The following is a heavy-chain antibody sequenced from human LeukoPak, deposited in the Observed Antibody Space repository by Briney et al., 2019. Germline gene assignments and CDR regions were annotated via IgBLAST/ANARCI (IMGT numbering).Heavy chain of an antibody. J-gene: IGHJ2*01. V-gene: IGHV1-2*02. D-gene: IGHD3-22*01. CDR1: GYTFTGYY. CDR2: INPNSGGT. CDR3: ARDRYYSDTRDFLDYWYFDL. Sequence: ASVKVSCKASGYTFTGYYMHWVRQAPGQGLEWMGWINPNSGGTNYAQKFQGRVTMTRDTSISTAYMELSRLRSDDTAVYYCARDRYYSDTRDFLDYWYFDLWGRGTLITVSS.